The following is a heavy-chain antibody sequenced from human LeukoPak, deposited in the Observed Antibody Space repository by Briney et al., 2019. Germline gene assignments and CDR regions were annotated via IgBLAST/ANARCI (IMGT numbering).Heavy chain of an antibody. CDR3: SRGGSYYRAMM. CDR1: GDSMSSYY. J-gene: IGHJ3*01. CDR2: IYYSGAT. Sequence: SETLSLTCSVSGDSMSSYYWSWIRQPPGKGLEWIGYIYYSGATSYNPSLKSRVTISIDTSKNQFSLNLGSVTAANTAMYYCSRGGSYYRAMMWGQGTMVAVSS. D-gene: IGHD3-10*01. V-gene: IGHV4-59*01.